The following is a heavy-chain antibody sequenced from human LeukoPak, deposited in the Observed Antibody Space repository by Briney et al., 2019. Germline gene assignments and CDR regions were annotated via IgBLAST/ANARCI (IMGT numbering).Heavy chain of an antibody. Sequence: SETLCLTCSVSDDSITMYYWTWIRQPPGKGLEWIGYVDHTGSTNFNPSLNGRVSISRDTTKNLFSLRLRSVTAADTAVYFCARGRVSSSTWYNTYYYYFYMDVWGKGTTVTVSS. CDR2: VDHTGST. CDR3: ARGRVSSSTWYNTYYYYFYMDV. J-gene: IGHJ6*03. CDR1: DDSITMYY. V-gene: IGHV4-59*01. D-gene: IGHD1-1*01.